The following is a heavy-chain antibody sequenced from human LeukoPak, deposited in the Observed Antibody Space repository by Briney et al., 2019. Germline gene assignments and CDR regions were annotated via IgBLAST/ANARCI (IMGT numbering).Heavy chain of an antibody. CDR3: ARYDYVWGSYRYTEAFDI. CDR2: IYYSGST. V-gene: IGHV4-39*01. D-gene: IGHD3-16*02. CDR1: GGSISSSSHH. Sequence: ETLSLTCTVSGGSISSSSHHWGWIRQPPGKGLEWIGSIYYSGSTYYNPSLKSRVTISVDTSKNQFSLKLSSVTAADTAVYYCARYDYVWGSYRYTEAFDIWGQGTMVTVSS. J-gene: IGHJ3*02.